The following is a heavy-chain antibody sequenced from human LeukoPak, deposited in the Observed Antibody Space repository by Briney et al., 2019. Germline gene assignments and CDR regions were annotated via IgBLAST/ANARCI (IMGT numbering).Heavy chain of an antibody. CDR1: GYTFTDYY. J-gene: IGHJ4*02. CDR3: ARANFLYCSSSTCRFDY. Sequence: ASVKDSCKASGYTFTDYYMHWVRQAAGQGVEGMGWINPNDGYTNYARKFQGRVTMTRDTSISTAHMEVSRLRSDDTAVYYCARANFLYCSSSTCRFDYWGQGTLVTVSS. CDR2: INPNDGYT. D-gene: IGHD2-2*01. V-gene: IGHV1-2*02.